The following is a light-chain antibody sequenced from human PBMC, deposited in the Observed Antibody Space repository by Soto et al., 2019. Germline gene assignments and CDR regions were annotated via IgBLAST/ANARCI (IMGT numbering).Light chain of an antibody. CDR1: QSIRNS. CDR3: QQSYNHLAIT. CDR2: TAS. Sequence: DIQMTQSPSSLSASVGDRVTITCRASQSIRNSLNWYQQKPGNAPKLLIYTASSLQSGVPSRFSRSGSCTDFTLTISSLQPEDFATYFCQQSYNHLAITFGGGTKVEI. V-gene: IGKV1-39*01. J-gene: IGKJ4*01.